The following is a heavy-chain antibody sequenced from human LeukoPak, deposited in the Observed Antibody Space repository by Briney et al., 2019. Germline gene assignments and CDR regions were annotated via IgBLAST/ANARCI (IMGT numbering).Heavy chain of an antibody. CDR1: GYTFTSDG. CDR3: ARTPGMVVVKTFYCMDV. Sequence: ASVTVSCKTSGYTFTSDGISWVRQAPGQGLEWMGWIGTYKGNTNYAQMFQGRVTTTTDTSTSTAYMELKNLRSDDTAVYYCARTPGMVVVKTFYCMDVWGQGTTVTVSS. V-gene: IGHV1-18*01. CDR2: IGTYKGNT. D-gene: IGHD3-22*01. J-gene: IGHJ6*02.